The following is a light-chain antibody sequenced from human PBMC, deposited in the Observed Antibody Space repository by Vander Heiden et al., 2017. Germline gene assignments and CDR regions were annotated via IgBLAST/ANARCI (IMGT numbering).Light chain of an antibody. CDR1: QRLLYINNKDY. CDR3: LQSLHTPHT. Sequence: DIGMTESPLSLAVSLGERATITCKSSQRLLYINNKDYLAWYLQIPGQPPQLLITLGSTRASGVPDRFSASGSGTDFTLNINSLQTEDVGVYYCLQSLHTPHTFGQGTRLEI. J-gene: IGKJ2*01. V-gene: IGKV4-1*01. CDR2: LGS.